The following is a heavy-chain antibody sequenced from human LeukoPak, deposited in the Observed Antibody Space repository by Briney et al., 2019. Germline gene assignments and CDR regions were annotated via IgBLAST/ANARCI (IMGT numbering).Heavy chain of an antibody. CDR1: GFTFSSYE. Sequence: PGGSLRLSCAASGFTFSSYEMNWVRQAPGKGLEWVSYISSSGSTIYYADSVKGRFTISRDNAKNSLYLQMNSLRAEDTAVYYCARDYYGFPTDYWGQGTLVTVSS. CDR3: ARDYYGFPTDY. CDR2: ISSSGSTI. V-gene: IGHV3-48*03. D-gene: IGHD3-10*01. J-gene: IGHJ4*02.